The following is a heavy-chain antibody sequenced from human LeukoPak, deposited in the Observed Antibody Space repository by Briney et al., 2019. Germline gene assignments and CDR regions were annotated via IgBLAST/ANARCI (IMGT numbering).Heavy chain of an antibody. J-gene: IGHJ4*02. CDR1: GFTFSNAW. CDR3: TTDLYYDSSGYYY. D-gene: IGHD3-22*01. Sequence: GGSLRLSCAASGFTFSNAWMSWVRQAPGKGPEWVGRIKSKTDGGTTDYAAPVKGRFTISRDDSKNTLYLQMNSLKTEDTAVYYCTTDLYYDSSGYYYWGQGTLVTVSS. V-gene: IGHV3-15*01. CDR2: IKSKTDGGTT.